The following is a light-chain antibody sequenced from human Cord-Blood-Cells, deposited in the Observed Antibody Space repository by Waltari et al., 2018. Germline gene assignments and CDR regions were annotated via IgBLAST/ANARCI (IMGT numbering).Light chain of an antibody. V-gene: IGLV3-16*01. J-gene: IGLJ1*01. CDR2: KDS. CDR3: LSADSSGTYYV. Sequence: SYELTQPPSVSVSLGQMARITCSGEALPKKYAHRYQQKPGQFPVLVIYKDSERPSGIPERFSGSSSGTIVTLTISGVQAEDEADYYCLSADSSGTYYVFGTGTKVTVL. CDR1: ALPKKY.